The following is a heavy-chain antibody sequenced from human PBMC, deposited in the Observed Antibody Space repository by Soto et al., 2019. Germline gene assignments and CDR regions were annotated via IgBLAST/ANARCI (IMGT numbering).Heavy chain of an antibody. Sequence: SETLSLTCTVSGISITSSYWNWFRQSPGKGLEWIGQISDRGDINYNPPLESRVAISTDTSKNRVSLTLTAVNAADTAVYFCARGRHWFGPWGQGTLVTVSS. CDR1: GISITSSY. CDR2: ISDRGDI. V-gene: IGHV4-59*08. J-gene: IGHJ5*02. CDR3: ARGRHWFGP.